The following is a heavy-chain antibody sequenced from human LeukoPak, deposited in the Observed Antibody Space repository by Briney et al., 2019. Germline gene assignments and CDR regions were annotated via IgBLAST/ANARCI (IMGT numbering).Heavy chain of an antibody. V-gene: IGHV4-59*08. CDR3: ATTPTGIAAAGREEDY. Sequence: SKTLSLTCTVSGGSISSYYWSWIRQPPGKGLEWIGYIYYSGSTNYNPSLKSRVTISVDTSKNQFSLKLSSVTAADTAVYYCATTPTGIAAAGREEDYWGQGTLVTVSS. CDR2: IYYSGST. J-gene: IGHJ4*02. CDR1: GGSISSYY. D-gene: IGHD6-13*01.